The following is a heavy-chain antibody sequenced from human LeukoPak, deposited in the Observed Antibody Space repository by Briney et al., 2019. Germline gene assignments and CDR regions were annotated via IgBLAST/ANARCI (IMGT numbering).Heavy chain of an antibody. D-gene: IGHD3-10*01. V-gene: IGHV4-30-4*08. Sequence: PSETLSLTCTVSGGSISSGGYYWSWIRQHPGKGLEWIGYIYYSGSTYYNPSLKSRVTISVDTSKNQFSLKLSSVTAADTAVYYCASYTYYYGSGSINWFDPWGQGTLVTVSS. J-gene: IGHJ5*02. CDR2: IYYSGST. CDR3: ASYTYYYGSGSINWFDP. CDR1: GGSISSGGYY.